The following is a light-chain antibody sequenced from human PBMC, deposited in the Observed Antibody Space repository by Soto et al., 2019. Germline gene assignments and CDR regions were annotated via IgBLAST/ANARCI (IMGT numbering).Light chain of an antibody. Sequence: QAVVTQPPSASGTPGQRVTISCSGSSSNIGSNTVNWYQQLPGTAPKLLIYSNNQRPSGVPDRFSGSKSGTSASLAISGLQSEDEADYDCAAWDDSLNGPVFGGGTKLTVL. V-gene: IGLV1-44*01. J-gene: IGLJ2*01. CDR3: AAWDDSLNGPV. CDR2: SNN. CDR1: SSNIGSNT.